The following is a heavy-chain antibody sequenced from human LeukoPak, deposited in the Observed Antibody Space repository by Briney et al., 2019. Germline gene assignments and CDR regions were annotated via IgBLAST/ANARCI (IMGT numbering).Heavy chain of an antibody. Sequence: GESLQISCKGSGYSFSNYWITWVRQISGRGLECVGKIDPSGSYTNYSPSFQGHVTISADKSINTAYLQWSSLKASDTAIYYCARHLGGYTHFDYWGQGTLVTVSS. CDR3: ARHLGGYTHFDY. D-gene: IGHD3-22*01. V-gene: IGHV5-10-1*01. J-gene: IGHJ4*02. CDR2: IDPSGSYT. CDR1: GYSFSNYW.